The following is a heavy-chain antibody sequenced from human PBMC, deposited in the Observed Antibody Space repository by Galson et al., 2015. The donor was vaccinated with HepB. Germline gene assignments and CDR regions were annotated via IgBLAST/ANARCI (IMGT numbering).Heavy chain of an antibody. V-gene: IGHV3-30-3*01. CDR2: ISYDGSNK. Sequence: SLRLSCAASGFTFSSYAMHWVRQAPGKGLEWVAVISYDGSNKYYADSVKGRFTISRDNSKNTLYLQMNSLRAEDTAVYYCARGRRIVVGPFDPWGQGTLVTVSS. CDR1: GFTFSSYA. D-gene: IGHD3-22*01. CDR3: ARGRRIVVGPFDP. J-gene: IGHJ5*02.